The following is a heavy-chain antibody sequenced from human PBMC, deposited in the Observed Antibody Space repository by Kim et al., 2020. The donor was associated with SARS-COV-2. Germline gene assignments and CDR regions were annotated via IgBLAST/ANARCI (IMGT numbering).Heavy chain of an antibody. CDR3: ARGTPMVRGVITPPYYYGMDV. CDR1: GYTFTSYT. V-gene: IGHV7-4-1*02. D-gene: IGHD3-10*01. CDR2: INTNTGNP. Sequence: ASVKVSCKASGYTFTSYTMNWVRQAPGQGLEWMGWINTNTGNPTYAQGFTGRFVFSLDTSVSTAYLQLSSLKAEDTAVYYCARGTPMVRGVITPPYYYGMDVWGQGTTVTVSS. J-gene: IGHJ6*02.